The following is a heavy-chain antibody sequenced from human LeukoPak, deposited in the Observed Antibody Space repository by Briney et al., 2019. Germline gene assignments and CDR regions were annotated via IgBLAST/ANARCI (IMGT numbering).Heavy chain of an antibody. Sequence: SETLSLTCAVYGGSFSGYYWSWIHQPPGKGLEWIGEINHSGSTNYNPSLKSRVTISVDTSKNQFSLKLSSVTAADTAVYYCARGFRSSIVIPAAARFDYWGQGTLVTVSS. CDR1: GGSFSGYY. CDR2: INHSGST. V-gene: IGHV4-34*01. CDR3: ARGFRSSIVIPAAARFDY. D-gene: IGHD2-2*01. J-gene: IGHJ4*02.